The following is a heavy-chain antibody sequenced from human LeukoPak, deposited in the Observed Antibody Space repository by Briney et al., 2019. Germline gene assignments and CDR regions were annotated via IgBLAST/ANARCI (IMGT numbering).Heavy chain of an antibody. CDR1: GYTFTRYD. Sequence: ASVKVSCKASGYTFTRYDINWVRQATGQGLEWMGWMNPNSGNTGYAQKFQGRVTMTRNTSISTAYMELSSLRSGDTAVYYCARVGRRVVYFDYWGQGTLVTVSS. D-gene: IGHD1-26*01. V-gene: IGHV1-8*01. CDR3: ARVGRRVVYFDY. J-gene: IGHJ4*02. CDR2: MNPNSGNT.